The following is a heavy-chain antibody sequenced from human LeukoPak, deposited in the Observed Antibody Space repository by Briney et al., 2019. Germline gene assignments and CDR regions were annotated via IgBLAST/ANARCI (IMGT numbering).Heavy chain of an antibody. D-gene: IGHD3-3*01. CDR1: GFTFSSSV. CDR3: AKVRVYYDFWSGLDY. Sequence: AGSLRLSCAASGFTFSSSVMHWVRQAPGKGLEWVAGISSDGNKKDYGDSVKGRFTISRDNSKNTLYLQMNSLRAEDTAVYYCAKVRVYYDFWSGLDYWGQGTLVTVSS. J-gene: IGHJ4*02. V-gene: IGHV3-30*18. CDR2: ISSDGNKK.